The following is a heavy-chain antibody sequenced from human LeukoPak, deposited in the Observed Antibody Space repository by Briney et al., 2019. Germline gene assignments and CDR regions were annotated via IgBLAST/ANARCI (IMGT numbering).Heavy chain of an antibody. V-gene: IGHV1-2*06. J-gene: IGHJ4*02. CDR3: ARDQGSLTRSWYTGY. Sequence: AXVKVSCKDSGYTFTGYHIHWVRQAPGQGLEWMGRINPYSGDTNFAKKFQGRVTMTRDTSITTAYMDLSSLTPDDTAVYFCARDQGSLTRSWYTGYWGQGTQVTVSS. CDR1: GYTFTGYH. D-gene: IGHD6-13*01. CDR2: INPYSGDT.